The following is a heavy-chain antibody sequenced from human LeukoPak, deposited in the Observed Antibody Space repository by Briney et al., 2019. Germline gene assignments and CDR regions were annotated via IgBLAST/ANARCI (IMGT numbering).Heavy chain of an antibody. J-gene: IGHJ3*02. CDR2: IYYSGDT. CDR3: ARLWGPFGGNSETDAFDI. V-gene: IGHV4-59*08. CDR1: GGSISSYY. Sequence: PSETLSLTCTVSGGSISSYYWSWIRLPPGKGLEWLGYIYYSGDTNYNPSLKSRVTISVDTSKNQFSLKLSSVTAADTAVYYCARLWGPFGGNSETDAFDIWGQGTMVTVSS. D-gene: IGHD4-23*01.